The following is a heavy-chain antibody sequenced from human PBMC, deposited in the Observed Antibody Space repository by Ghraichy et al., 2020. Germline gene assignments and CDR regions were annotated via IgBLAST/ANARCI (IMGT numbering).Heavy chain of an antibody. J-gene: IGHJ4*02. V-gene: IGHV3-30*18. CDR2: ISFDASNK. Sequence: GGSLRLSCAASGFIFSSYGMHWVRQAPGKGLEWVAGISFDASNKHYTDSVKGRFTISRDNSKNTLYLQMNSLRAEETAVYYCAKGGDNSGWEDYFDYWGQGTMVTVSS. D-gene: IGHD6-19*01. CDR1: GFIFSSYG. CDR3: AKGGDNSGWEDYFDY.